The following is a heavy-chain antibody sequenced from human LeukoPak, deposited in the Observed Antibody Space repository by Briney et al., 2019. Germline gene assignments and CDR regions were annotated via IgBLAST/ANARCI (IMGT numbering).Heavy chain of an antibody. J-gene: IGHJ4*02. CDR2: IYESGST. V-gene: IGHV4-59*08. Sequence: SKTLSLTCTVSGGSISGYYWSWIRQPPGKELEWIGYIYESGSTDYNPSLRSRVTISVDTSKNQFSLKLSSVTAADTAVYYCARHGDYYGSGSRYWGQGTLVTVSS. CDR3: ARHGDYYGSGSRY. D-gene: IGHD3-10*01. CDR1: GGSISGYY.